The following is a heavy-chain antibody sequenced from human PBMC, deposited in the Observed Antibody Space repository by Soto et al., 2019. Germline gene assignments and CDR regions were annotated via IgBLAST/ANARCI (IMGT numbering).Heavy chain of an antibody. CDR3: ARDTPILPHVMDV. V-gene: IGHV1-69*12. CDR1: GGTFSSYA. Sequence: QVQLVQSGAEVKKPGSSVKVSCKASGGTFSSYAISWVRQAPGQGLEWMGGIIPIFGTANYAQKFQGRVKITADESTSTDYMELSRLRSEDTAVYYCARDTPILPHVMDVWGQGTTVTFSS. J-gene: IGHJ6*02. CDR2: IIPIFGTA.